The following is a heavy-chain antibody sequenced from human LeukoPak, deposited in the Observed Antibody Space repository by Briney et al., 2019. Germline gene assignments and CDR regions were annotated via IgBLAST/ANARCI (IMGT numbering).Heavy chain of an antibody. CDR3: ARDLSPGYYYDSSGSRQGGMDV. CDR1: GGSISSYY. J-gene: IGHJ6*02. D-gene: IGHD3-22*01. CDR2: TCYSGSA. V-gene: IGHV4-59*01. Sequence: SETLSLTCTVSGGSISSYYWSWIRQPPGKGLEWIGYTCYSGSANYNPSLKSRVTISVDTSKNQFSLKLSSVTAADTAVYYCARDLSPGYYYDSSGSRQGGMDVWGQGTTVTVSS.